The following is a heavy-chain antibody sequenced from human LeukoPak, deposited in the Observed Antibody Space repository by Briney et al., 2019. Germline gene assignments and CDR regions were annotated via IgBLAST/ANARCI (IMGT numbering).Heavy chain of an antibody. CDR3: ARIRRGVDTGHLYYYYGMDV. D-gene: IGHD5-18*01. V-gene: IGHV2-70*01. CDR1: GFSLSTSGMC. Sequence: SGPALVKPTQTLTLTCTFSGFSLSTSGMCVSWIRQPPGKALEWLALIDWDDDKYYSTSLKTRLTISKDTSKNQVVLTMTNMDPVDTATYYCARIRRGVDTGHLYYYYGMDVWGKGTTVTVSS. J-gene: IGHJ6*04. CDR2: IDWDDDK.